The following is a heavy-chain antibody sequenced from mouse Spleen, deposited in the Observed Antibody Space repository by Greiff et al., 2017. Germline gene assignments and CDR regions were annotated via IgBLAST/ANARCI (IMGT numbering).Heavy chain of an antibody. J-gene: IGHJ2*01. CDR3: ARQGGLLPFDY. D-gene: IGHD2-3*01. CDR1: GFTFSSYA. Sequence: EVMLVESGGGLVKLGGSLKLSCAASGFTFSSYAMSWVRQTPEKRLEWVATISSGGGNTYYPDSVKGRFTISRDNAKNTLYLQMSSLKSEDTAMYYCARQGGLLPFDYWGQGTTLTVSS. V-gene: IGHV5-9*01. CDR2: ISSGGGNT.